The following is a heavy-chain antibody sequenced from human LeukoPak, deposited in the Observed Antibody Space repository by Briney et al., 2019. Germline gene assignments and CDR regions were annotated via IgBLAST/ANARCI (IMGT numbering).Heavy chain of an antibody. CDR2: IKSDGSTT. CDR1: GFTFSTYW. J-gene: IGHJ4*02. V-gene: IGHV3-74*01. Sequence: PGGSLRLSCAASGFTFSTYWMHWVRHAPGKGLVWVSRIKSDGSTTNYGDSVKDRFTISRDNAKNTLYLQMNSLRADDTAVYYCARDPVGGRPDLWGQGTLVTVSS. D-gene: IGHD1-26*01. CDR3: ARDPVGGRPDL.